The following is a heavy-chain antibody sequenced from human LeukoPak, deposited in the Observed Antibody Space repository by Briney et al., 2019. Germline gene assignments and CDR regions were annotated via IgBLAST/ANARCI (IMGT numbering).Heavy chain of an antibody. V-gene: IGHV3-43*02. CDR3: ARDSGYYYYMDV. CDR1: GFTFDDYA. CDR2: ISGDGGST. J-gene: IGHJ6*03. Sequence: GGSLRLSCAASGFTFDDYAMHWVRQAPGKGLEWVSLISGDGGSTYYADSVKGRFTISRDNSKNSLYLQMNSLRTEDTALYYCARDSGYYYYMDVWVKGTTVTVSS. D-gene: IGHD1-26*01.